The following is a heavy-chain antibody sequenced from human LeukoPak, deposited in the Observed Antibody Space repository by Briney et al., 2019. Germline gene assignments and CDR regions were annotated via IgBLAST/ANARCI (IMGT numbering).Heavy chain of an antibody. CDR2: ISGRDYST. V-gene: IGHV3-23*01. CDR1: GFIFSNYA. D-gene: IGHD1-26*01. Sequence: GGSLRLSCVASGFIFSNYAMNWVRQAPGKGLEWVASISGRDYSTYYAASAKGRFTISRDNSKNTLFLQMNTLRAEDTAVYYCALNGAGIVPYWGQGILVTVSS. J-gene: IGHJ4*02. CDR3: ALNGAGIVPY.